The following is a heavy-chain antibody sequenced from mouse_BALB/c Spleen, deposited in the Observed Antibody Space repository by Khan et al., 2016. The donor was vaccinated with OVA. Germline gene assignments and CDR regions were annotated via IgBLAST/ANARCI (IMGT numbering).Heavy chain of an antibody. CDR2: IWAGGST. CDR3: ARDQISLLRLHPWFAY. Sequence: QVQLKQSGPGLVAPSQSLSITCTVSGFSLTSYGVHWVLQPPGKGLEWLGVIWAGGSTNYNSALMSGLSISKDNSKSQVFLKMNSLQTDDTAMYYCARDQISLLRLHPWFAYWGQGTLVTVSA. CDR1: GFSLTSYG. J-gene: IGHJ3*01. V-gene: IGHV2-9*02. D-gene: IGHD1-2*01.